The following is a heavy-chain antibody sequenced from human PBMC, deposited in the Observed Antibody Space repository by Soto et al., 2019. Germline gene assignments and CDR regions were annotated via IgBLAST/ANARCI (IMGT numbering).Heavy chain of an antibody. CDR1: GFTFSIHS. Sequence: EVQLVESGGGLVQPGGSLRLSCAGSGFTFSIHSMNWVRQAPGKGLEWVAYISSSSGTIFYADSVKGRFTISRDNAKNSLYRQMNSLRAEDTAGYYCARDPGEGYGLEYWGQGTLVTVSS. V-gene: IGHV3-48*01. J-gene: IGHJ4*02. CDR3: ARDPGEGYGLEY. D-gene: IGHD3-10*01. CDR2: ISSSSGTI.